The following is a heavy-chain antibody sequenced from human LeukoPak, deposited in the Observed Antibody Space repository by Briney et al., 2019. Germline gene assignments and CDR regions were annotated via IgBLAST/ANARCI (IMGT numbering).Heavy chain of an antibody. Sequence: PSETLSLTCTVSGGSISSYYWSWIRQPPGKGLEWIASIFYTGSTYYKPSLKSRVTISVDTSKNQFSLKLSSVTAADTAVYYCARNIDDWGQGTLVTVSS. CDR1: GGSISSYY. J-gene: IGHJ4*02. CDR2: IFYTGST. CDR3: ARNIDD. V-gene: IGHV4-59*05. D-gene: IGHD1/OR15-1a*01.